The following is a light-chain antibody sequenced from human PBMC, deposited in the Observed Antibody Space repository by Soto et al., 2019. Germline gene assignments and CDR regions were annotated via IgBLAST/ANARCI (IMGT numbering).Light chain of an antibody. J-gene: IGKJ1*01. CDR3: QQYNNYFT. CDR2: KAT. CDR1: QSVQTW. Sequence: IQLTQSPSTLSASVGDRVTITCRASQSVQTWLAWFQQKPGKAPKLLIYKATTLETGVPSRFSGSGSETEFTLTISSLQPDDFGTYYCQQYNNYFTFGQGTKVDI. V-gene: IGKV1-5*03.